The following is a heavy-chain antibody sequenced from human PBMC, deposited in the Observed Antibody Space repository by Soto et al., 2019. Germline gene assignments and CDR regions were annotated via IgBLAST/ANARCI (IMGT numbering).Heavy chain of an antibody. D-gene: IGHD4-17*01. CDR1: GFYFGSYA. Sequence: EVQLLESGGGLVQPGGSLRLSCEASGFYFGSYAMTWVRQAPGKGLEWVASIGGSGHATHYADSVQGRSTISRDDSERTLYLQMNSLRVEDTAVYYCAKSGPTVIYFDHWGQGRLVSVSS. CDR3: AKSGPTVIYFDH. V-gene: IGHV3-23*01. J-gene: IGHJ4*02. CDR2: IGGSGHAT.